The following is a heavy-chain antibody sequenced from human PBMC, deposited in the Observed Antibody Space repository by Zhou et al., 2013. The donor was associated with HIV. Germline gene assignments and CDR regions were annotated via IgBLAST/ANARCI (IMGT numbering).Heavy chain of an antibody. CDR1: GYTFVNYF. CDR3: VRRGFCDHCGNFDFQH. J-gene: IGHJ1*01. Sequence: QVHLLQSGAVMKKPGSSVRISCEASGYTFVNYFIHWIRHVPGKGLEWMGWMNPYRGGRQLSMAFPRARVTMTRKLSDDIDDTDRGTAYMELRGLTPADTAVYYCVRRGFCDHCGNFDFQHWGQGT. D-gene: IGHD2-21*01. CDR2: MNPYRGGR. V-gene: IGHV1-2*02.